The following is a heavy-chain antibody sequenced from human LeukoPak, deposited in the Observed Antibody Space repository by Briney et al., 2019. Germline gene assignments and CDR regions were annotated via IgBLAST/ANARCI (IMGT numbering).Heavy chain of an antibody. D-gene: IGHD3-3*01. CDR3: AKNVLQGFGVIIPFM. CDR2: ITGSGDDA. V-gene: IGHV3-23*01. Sequence: GGSLRLSCAASGFTFSTYAMNWVRQAPGRGLEWVSGITGSGDDAYYADSVKGRFTISRDNSKNTLYLQMNSLTAEDTALYYCAKNVLQGFGVIIPFMWGQGTTVTVSS. J-gene: IGHJ3*01. CDR1: GFTFSTYA.